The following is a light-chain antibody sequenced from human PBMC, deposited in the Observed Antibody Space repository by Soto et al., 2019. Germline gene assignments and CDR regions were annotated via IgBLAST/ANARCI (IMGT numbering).Light chain of an antibody. CDR3: QQYNSWRQIT. V-gene: IGKV3-15*01. CDR2: GAS. CDR1: QSIRIN. Sequence: EIVMTQSPATLSVSPGERATLSCRASQSIRINVGWYQQRPGQAPRLLIYGASTRATGIPARFSGSGSGTELTLTISSLDSEDYAVYYCQQYNSWRQITFGQGTRLEIK. J-gene: IGKJ5*01.